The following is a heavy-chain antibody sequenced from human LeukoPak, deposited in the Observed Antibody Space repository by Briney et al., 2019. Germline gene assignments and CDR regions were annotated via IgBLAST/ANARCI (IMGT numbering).Heavy chain of an antibody. V-gene: IGHV3-7*04. CDR3: ARDSTLSNY. CDR1: GLTFSSYW. D-gene: IGHD3-16*01. Sequence: GGSLRLSCAASGLTFSSYWMTWVRQAPGKGLEWVATIKYDGSETYYVDSVRGRFSISRDNAKSSLYLQMNSLRAEDTAVYYCARDSTLSNYWGQGTLVTVSS. J-gene: IGHJ4*02. CDR2: IKYDGSET.